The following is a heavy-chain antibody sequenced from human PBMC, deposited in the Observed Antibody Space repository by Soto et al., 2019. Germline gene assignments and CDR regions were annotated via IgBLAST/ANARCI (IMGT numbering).Heavy chain of an antibody. Sequence: GGSLRLSCAASGFTFRSYDMHWVRQAPGKGLEWMGVISFDGVKKYYADSVKGRFTISRDSSKDKLYLQMNSLRAEDTAVYYCAKPIVAAGYYGMDVWGQGTTVTVSS. D-gene: IGHD6-13*01. CDR2: ISFDGVKK. CDR1: GFTFRSYD. V-gene: IGHV3-30*18. J-gene: IGHJ6*02. CDR3: AKPIVAAGYYGMDV.